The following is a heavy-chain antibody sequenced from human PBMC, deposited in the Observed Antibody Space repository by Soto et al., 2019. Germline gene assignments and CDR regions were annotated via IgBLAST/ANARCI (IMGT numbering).Heavy chain of an antibody. CDR1: GGSFSKFA. V-gene: IGHV1-69*01. CDR2: IIPTLGTT. J-gene: IGHJ6*02. Sequence: QVQLVQSGTEVKTPGSSVKVSCKASGGSFSKFAINWVRQAPGQGLEWMGGIIPTLGTTDYAHKFQGRVTITADEATRKAYMERSGLRSEDTAVYYCARDDATHCGDDCYRYFYYGMDVWGQGTTVTVSS. CDR3: ARDDATHCGDDCYRYFYYGMDV. D-gene: IGHD2-21*02.